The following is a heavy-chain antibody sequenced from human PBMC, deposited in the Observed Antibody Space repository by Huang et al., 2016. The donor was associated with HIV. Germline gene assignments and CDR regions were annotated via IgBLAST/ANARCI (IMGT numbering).Heavy chain of an antibody. Sequence: QVTLKESGPVLVKPTKTLTLTCTVSGFSLSNARMGVTWIRQPPGKALEWLAHIFSNDEKSYSTALRNRLTISRDTSKSQVVLTMTNRDPLDTATYFCARLHFDCWSSYYADYWGQGTPVTVSS. CDR2: IFSNDEK. V-gene: IGHV2-26*01. D-gene: IGHD3-3*01. CDR3: ARLHFDCWSSYYADY. J-gene: IGHJ4*02. CDR1: GFSLSNARMG.